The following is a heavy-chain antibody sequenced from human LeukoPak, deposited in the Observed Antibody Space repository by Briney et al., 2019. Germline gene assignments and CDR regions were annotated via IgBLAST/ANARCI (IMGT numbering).Heavy chain of an antibody. D-gene: IGHD3-22*01. CDR1: GFTFRDYN. J-gene: IGHJ4*02. Sequence: QSGRSLRISCTASGFTFRDYNINWFRQAPGKGLEWVSAISPSSGTFYADSVKGRFTISRDNSKNTLYLQMNSLRAEDTAVYYCARPQSSSGYYWPFDDWGQGTLVTVSS. CDR3: ARPQSSSGYYWPFDD. V-gene: IGHV3-23*01. CDR2: ISPSSGT.